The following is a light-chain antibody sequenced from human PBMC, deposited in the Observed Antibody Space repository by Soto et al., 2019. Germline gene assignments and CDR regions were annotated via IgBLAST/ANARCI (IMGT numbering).Light chain of an antibody. CDR3: HQYASSPLT. CDR2: HAS. J-gene: IGKJ4*01. Sequence: EIVLTQSPGTLSLSPGERAALSCRASQSVGNNFLGWYQQKPGQSPRLLIYHASNRATGIPDRFSGTASGTDFTLIISRLEPEDFAAYYCHQYASSPLTFGGGNKVEIK. V-gene: IGKV3-20*01. CDR1: QSVGNNF.